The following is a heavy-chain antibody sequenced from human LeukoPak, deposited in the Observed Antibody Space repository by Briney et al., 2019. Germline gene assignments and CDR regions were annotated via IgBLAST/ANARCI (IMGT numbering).Heavy chain of an antibody. Sequence: GGSLGLSCAASGFTFSSYSMNWVRQAPGKGLEWVSSISSSSSYIYYADSVKGRFTISRDNAKNSLYLQMNSLRAEDTAVYYCAREALGYCSGGSCYSGTDFDYWGQGTLVTVSS. CDR2: ISSSSSYI. J-gene: IGHJ4*02. D-gene: IGHD2-15*01. V-gene: IGHV3-21*01. CDR1: GFTFSSYS. CDR3: AREALGYCSGGSCYSGTDFDY.